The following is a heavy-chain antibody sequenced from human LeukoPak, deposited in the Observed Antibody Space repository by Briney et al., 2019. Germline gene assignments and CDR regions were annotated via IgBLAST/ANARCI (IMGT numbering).Heavy chain of an antibody. CDR1: GFTFSSYA. Sequence: GGSLRLSCAASGFTFSSYAMHWVRQAPGKGLEWVAVISYDGSNKYYADSVKGRFTISRDNSKNTLYLQMNSLRAEDTAVYYCARVARIAAAGYLDYWGQGTLVTVSS. D-gene: IGHD6-13*01. CDR3: ARVARIAAAGYLDY. J-gene: IGHJ4*02. V-gene: IGHV3-30*04. CDR2: ISYDGSNK.